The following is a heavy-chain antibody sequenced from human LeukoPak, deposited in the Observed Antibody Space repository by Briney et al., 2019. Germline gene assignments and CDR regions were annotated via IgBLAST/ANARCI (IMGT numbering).Heavy chain of an antibody. J-gene: IGHJ5*02. D-gene: IGHD4-17*01. V-gene: IGHV4-39*07. Sequence: SETLSLTCTVSGDSISSTNYYWGWIRQPPGKGLEWIGSVYHSGNTYYNPSLKSRVTLSLDTSKNQFSLKLSSVTAADTAVYYCARDKGSSWFTVTIQQNWFDPWGQGTLVTVSS. CDR2: VYHSGNT. CDR3: ARDKGSSWFTVTIQQNWFDP. CDR1: GDSISSTNYY.